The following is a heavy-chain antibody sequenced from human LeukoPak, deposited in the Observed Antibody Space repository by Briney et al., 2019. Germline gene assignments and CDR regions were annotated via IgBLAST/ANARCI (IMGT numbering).Heavy chain of an antibody. J-gene: IGHJ4*02. CDR3: ARGDAGIEAAGNVLNFLDY. Sequence: TGGSLRLSCAASGFTFSSYGMHWVRQAPGKGLEWVAVIWYDGSNKYYADSVKGRFTISRDNSKNTLYLQMNSLRAEDTAVYHCARGDAGIEAAGNVLNFLDYWGQGILVIVSS. D-gene: IGHD6-13*01. CDR2: IWYDGSNK. V-gene: IGHV3-33*01. CDR1: GFTFSSYG.